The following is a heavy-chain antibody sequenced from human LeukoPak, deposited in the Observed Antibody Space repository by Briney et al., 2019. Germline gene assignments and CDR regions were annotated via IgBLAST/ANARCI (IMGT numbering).Heavy chain of an antibody. CDR1: GFTLSSYS. D-gene: IGHD1-26*01. V-gene: IGHV3-21*01. CDR3: ASGIVGATEHGFPEY. Sequence: GGSLRLSCAASGFTLSSYSMNWFRQAPGKGLEWVSYISSRSSYIYYADSVKGRFTISRDNAKNSLYLQMHSLRADDTAVYYCASGIVGATEHGFPEYWGQGTLVTVSS. CDR2: ISSRSSYI. J-gene: IGHJ4*02.